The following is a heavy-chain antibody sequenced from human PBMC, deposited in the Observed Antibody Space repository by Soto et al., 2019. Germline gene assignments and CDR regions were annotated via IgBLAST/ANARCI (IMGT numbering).Heavy chain of an antibody. CDR3: ARKNPGRVSELPDY. Sequence: QVQLVESGGGVVQPGNSVRLSCAASGFTFSMYGMHWVRQAPGKGLEWVAVTASDGTNKFYGDSVKGRFTISRDNPRATLYLQMYSLRPDDTAVYYCARKNPGRVSELPDYWGQGTLVTVSS. J-gene: IGHJ4*02. V-gene: IGHV3-30*03. CDR2: TASDGTNK. D-gene: IGHD3-10*01. CDR1: GFTFSMYG.